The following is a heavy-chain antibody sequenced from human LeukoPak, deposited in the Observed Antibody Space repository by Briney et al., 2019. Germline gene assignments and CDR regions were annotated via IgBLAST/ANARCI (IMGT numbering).Heavy chain of an antibody. CDR2: ISSSSSYI. D-gene: IGHD2-15*01. CDR1: GLSFSSYD. CDR3: ARDHRDRGY. J-gene: IGHJ4*02. Sequence: GGSLRLSCAASGLSFSSYDMVWVRQPPGEGLEWVSSISSSSSYIYYADSVKGRFTISRDNAKNALCLQMNSLRAEDTAVYFCARDHRDRGYWGKGPRVTVLS. V-gene: IGHV3-21*01.